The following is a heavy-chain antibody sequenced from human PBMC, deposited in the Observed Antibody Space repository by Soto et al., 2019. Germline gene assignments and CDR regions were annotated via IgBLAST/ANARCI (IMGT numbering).Heavy chain of an antibody. CDR3: AREGGDIVQMVYALPWY. D-gene: IGHD2-8*01. CDR2: INPNSGAT. Sequence: QVHLVQSGAEVKKPGASVKVSYKASGYTFTDYYMHWVRQTPGQGLEGMGWINPNSGATSYAQRFQGRVTMTRDTSISPAYMELSRLTSDYTAVYYCAREGGDIVQMVYALPWYWGQGTLVTVSS. CDR1: GYTFTDYY. J-gene: IGHJ4*02. V-gene: IGHV1-2*02.